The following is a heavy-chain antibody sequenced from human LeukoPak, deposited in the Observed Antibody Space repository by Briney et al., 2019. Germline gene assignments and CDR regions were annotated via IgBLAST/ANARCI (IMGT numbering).Heavy chain of an antibody. CDR3: AKEVEPRDN. J-gene: IGHJ4*02. D-gene: IGHD1-26*01. CDR2: ISGHGGST. V-gene: IGHV3-23*01. Sequence: GGSLRLSCAASGFTFSAYAMTWVRQAPGKGLEWVSGISGHGGSTFYANSVKGRFTISRDNSKNTLYPQMNSLRAEDTAVYYCAKEVEPRDNWGQGTLVTVSS. CDR1: GFTFSAYA.